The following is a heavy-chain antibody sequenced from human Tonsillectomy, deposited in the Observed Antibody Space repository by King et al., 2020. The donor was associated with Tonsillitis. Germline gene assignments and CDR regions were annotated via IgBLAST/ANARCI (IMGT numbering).Heavy chain of an antibody. CDR1: GFTFSSYG. D-gene: IGHD3-22*01. Sequence: QLVESGGGVVQPGGSLRLSCAASGFTFSSYGMHWVRQAPGKGLEWVAFIRYDGSNKYYADSVKGRFTISRDNSKNTLYLQMNSLRAEDTAVYYCAKWDDYYDSSGYYVEYFQHWGQGTLVTVSS. CDR3: AKWDDYYDSSGYYVEYFQH. V-gene: IGHV3-30*02. J-gene: IGHJ1*01. CDR2: IRYDGSNK.